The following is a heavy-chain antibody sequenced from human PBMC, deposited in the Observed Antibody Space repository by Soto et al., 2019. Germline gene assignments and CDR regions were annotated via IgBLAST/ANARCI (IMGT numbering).Heavy chain of an antibody. V-gene: IGHV3-23*01. CDR3: AKEHRPLYYYGSGSYSSDFDY. CDR2: ISGSGGST. Sequence: RRLSCAASGFTFSSYAMSWVRQAPGKGLEWVSAISGSGGSTYYADSVKGRFTISRDNSKNTLYLQMNSLRAEDTAVYYCAKEHRPLYYYGSGSYSSDFDYWGQGTLVTVSS. J-gene: IGHJ4*02. CDR1: GFTFSSYA. D-gene: IGHD3-10*01.